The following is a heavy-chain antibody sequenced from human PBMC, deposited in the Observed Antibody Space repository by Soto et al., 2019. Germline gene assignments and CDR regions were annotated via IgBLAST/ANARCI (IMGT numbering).Heavy chain of an antibody. J-gene: IGHJ4*01. V-gene: IGHV4-30-2*01. CDR2: MSHIGSA. CDR3: AREAGVVGANYLDY. Sequence: QLQLQESGAQLVKPSQTLSLTCVVSGGSITSGGHPWAWIRQPPGKGLEWIGYMSHIGSAFYKPSLMGRATISVDRSKNQFLLRLDFLTAADTAVYYCAREAGVVGANYLDYWCQGILVTVSS. D-gene: IGHD2-15*01. CDR1: GGSITSGGHP.